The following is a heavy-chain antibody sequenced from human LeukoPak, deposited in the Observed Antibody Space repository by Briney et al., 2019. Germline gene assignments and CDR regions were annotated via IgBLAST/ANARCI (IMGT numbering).Heavy chain of an antibody. CDR3: ARGDGGPQNWFDP. D-gene: IGHD4-23*01. J-gene: IGHJ5*02. V-gene: IGHV3-30*04. Sequence: GGSLRLSCAASGFTFSEYTMHWVRQAPGKGLEWVALISNDGTKKSYADSMRGRFTVSRDNSRNTLYLQMNSLTSEVTALYYCARGDGGPQNWFDPWGQGTLVTVSS. CDR1: GFTFSEYT. CDR2: ISNDGTKK.